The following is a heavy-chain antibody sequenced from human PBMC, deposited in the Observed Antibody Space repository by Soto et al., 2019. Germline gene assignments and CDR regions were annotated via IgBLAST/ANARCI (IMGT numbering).Heavy chain of an antibody. CDR2: MSHSGGT. Sequence: VQLQQWGAGLLKPSETLSLTCAVCGGFVSSGSYYWSWIRQPPGKGLEWIGEMSHSGGTHFNPSLQSRVTISVDTSKNQFSLKMSSVTAADTALYYCARVERGTATTVVDAFDIWGPGTMVTVSS. CDR1: GGFVSSGSYY. V-gene: IGHV4-34*01. CDR3: ARVERGTATTVVDAFDI. D-gene: IGHD1-1*01. J-gene: IGHJ3*02.